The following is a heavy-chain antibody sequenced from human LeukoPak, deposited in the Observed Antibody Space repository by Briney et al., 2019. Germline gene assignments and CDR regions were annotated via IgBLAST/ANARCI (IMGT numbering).Heavy chain of an antibody. D-gene: IGHD2-2*01. J-gene: IGHJ5*02. Sequence: SETLSPTCAVYGGSFSGYYWSWIRQPPGKGLEWIGEINHSGSTNYNPSLKSRVTISVDTSKNQFSLKLSSVTAADTAVYYCAREKYCSSTSCRRNWFDPWGQGTLVTVSS. CDR3: AREKYCSSTSCRRNWFDP. CDR1: GGSFSGYY. CDR2: INHSGST. V-gene: IGHV4-34*01.